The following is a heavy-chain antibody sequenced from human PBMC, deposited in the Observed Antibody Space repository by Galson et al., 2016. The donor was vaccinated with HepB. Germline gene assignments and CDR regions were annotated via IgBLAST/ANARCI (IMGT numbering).Heavy chain of an antibody. CDR2: ISSNGYYI. V-gene: IGHV3-21*01. J-gene: IGHJ4*02. Sequence: SLRLSCAASGFTFSSYTMNWVRQAPGKGLEWVSSISSNGYYIYYTDSVKGRFTISRDNSRNTLSLQMNSLRVEDTAVYYCARGPDDYDDLSGTYRYTTFDYWGQGTLVTVSS. D-gene: IGHD3-16*02. CDR1: GFTFSSYT. CDR3: ARGPDDYDDLSGTYRYTTFDY.